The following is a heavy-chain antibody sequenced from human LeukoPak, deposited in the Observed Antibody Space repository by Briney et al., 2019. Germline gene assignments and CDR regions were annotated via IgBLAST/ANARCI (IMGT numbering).Heavy chain of an antibody. CDR2: IYNAWRP. CDR3: VRAKISAAGVWLFDP. J-gene: IGHJ5*02. CDR1: GGSISSNY. Sequence: SETLSLTCTVSGGSISSNYWNWIRQPAGKGLEWIGRIYNAWRPIYTTSIESRVTMSVGTSKNQSSLKLSSVTAADTAVYYCVRAKISAAGVWLFDPWGQGTLITVSS. V-gene: IGHV4-4*07. D-gene: IGHD6-13*01.